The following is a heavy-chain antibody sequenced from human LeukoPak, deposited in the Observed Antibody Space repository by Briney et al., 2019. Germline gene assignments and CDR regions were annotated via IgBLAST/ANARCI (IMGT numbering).Heavy chain of an antibody. V-gene: IGHV3-33*01. CDR1: GFTFSGYG. CDR3: ARLFRPYYDSSGYSDY. J-gene: IGHJ4*02. D-gene: IGHD3-22*01. Sequence: PGGSLRLSCAASGFTFSGYGMHWVRQAPGKGLEWVAVIWYDGSNKYYADSVKGRFTISRHNSKNTLYLQMNSLRAEDTAVYYCARLFRPYYDSSGYSDYWGQGTLVTVSS. CDR2: IWYDGSNK.